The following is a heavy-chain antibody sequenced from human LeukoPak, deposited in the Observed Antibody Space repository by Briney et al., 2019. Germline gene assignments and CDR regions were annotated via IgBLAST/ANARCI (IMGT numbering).Heavy chain of an antibody. D-gene: IGHD6-13*01. CDR1: GYTFTIYD. J-gene: IGHJ4*02. V-gene: IGHV1-8*01. Sequence: AASVTVSFKASGYTFTIYDINWVRQAPGQGLEWMGWMNPNSGNTGYVQKFQGRVTMTRNTSISTAYMELSSLRSEDTAVYYCARGPRHSSSCLGYWGQGTLVTVSS. CDR3: ARGPRHSSSCLGY. CDR2: MNPNSGNT.